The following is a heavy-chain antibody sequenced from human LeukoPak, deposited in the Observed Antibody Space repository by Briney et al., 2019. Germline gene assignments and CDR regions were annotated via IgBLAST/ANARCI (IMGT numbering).Heavy chain of an antibody. CDR2: INLNSGVT. J-gene: IGHJ4*02. CDR3: ARDLPTNRAAGYYFDY. V-gene: IGHV1-2*02. CDR1: GYTFTDYY. D-gene: IGHD6-13*01. Sequence: ASVKVSCKASGYTFTDYYMHWVRQAPGQGLEWMGWINLNSGVTNYPQKFQGRVTMTRDTSISTAYLELSRLRSDDTALYYCARDLPTNRAAGYYFDYWGQGTLVTVSS.